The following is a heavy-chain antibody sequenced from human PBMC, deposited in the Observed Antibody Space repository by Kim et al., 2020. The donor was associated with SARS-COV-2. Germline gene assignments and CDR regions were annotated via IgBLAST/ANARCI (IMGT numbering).Heavy chain of an antibody. D-gene: IGHD1-1*01. Sequence: GGSLRLSCAASGFTVSSNYMSWVRQAPGKGLEWVSVIYSGGSTYYADSVKGRFTISRHNSKNTLYLQMNSLRAEDTAVYYCARATRGAKTGDEHDYYYYGMDVWGQGTTVTVSS. CDR2: IYSGGST. CDR1: GFTVSSNY. J-gene: IGHJ6*02. V-gene: IGHV3-53*04. CDR3: ARATRGAKTGDEHDYYYYGMDV.